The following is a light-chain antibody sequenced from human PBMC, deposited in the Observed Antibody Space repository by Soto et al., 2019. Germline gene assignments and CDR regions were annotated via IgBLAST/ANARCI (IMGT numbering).Light chain of an antibody. CDR3: QTGGTGLV. CDR2: LNSDGSH. Sequence: QSVLTQSPSASASLGASVKLTCTLSSGHSSYAIAWHQQQPEKGPRYLMKLNSDGSHSKGDGIPDRFSGSSSGAERCLTISSLQSEDEADYYCQTGGTGLVFGGGTKLTVL. CDR1: SGHSSYA. V-gene: IGLV4-69*01. J-gene: IGLJ2*01.